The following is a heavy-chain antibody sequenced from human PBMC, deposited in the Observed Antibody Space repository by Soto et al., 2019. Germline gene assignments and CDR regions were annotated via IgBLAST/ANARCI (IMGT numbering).Heavy chain of an antibody. CDR1: GFTFSSYA. V-gene: IGHV3-30-3*01. CDR2: ISYDGSNK. J-gene: IGHJ3*02. CDR3: ARGAYYYDNGAFDI. D-gene: IGHD3-22*01. Sequence: LRLSCAASGFTFSSYAMHWVRQAPGKGLEWVAVISYDGSNKYYADSVKGRFTISRDNSKNTRYLQMNSLRAEDTAVYYCARGAYYYDNGAFDIWGQGTMVTVSS.